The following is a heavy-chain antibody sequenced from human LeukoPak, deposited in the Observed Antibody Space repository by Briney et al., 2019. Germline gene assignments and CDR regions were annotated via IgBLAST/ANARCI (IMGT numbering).Heavy chain of an antibody. CDR3: ARGGGLTYYYGMDV. CDR2: IYSGGST. CDR1: GFTVSSNY. D-gene: IGHD3-16*01. Sequence: GGSLRLSCAASGFTVSSNYMSWVRQAPGKGLEWVSVIYSGGSTYYADSVKGRFTISRDNSENTLYLQMNSLRAEDTAVYYCARGGGLTYYYGMDVWGQGTTVTVSS. V-gene: IGHV3-66*01. J-gene: IGHJ6*02.